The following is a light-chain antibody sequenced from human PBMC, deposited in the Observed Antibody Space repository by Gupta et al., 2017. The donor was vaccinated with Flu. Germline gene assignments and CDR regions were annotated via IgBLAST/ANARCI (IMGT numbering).Light chain of an antibody. CDR3: QQYDSLPT. Sequence: GIRVTITCQASQDMRNYLNWYPQKPGKAPDLLIYDASKLEKGVPSRFSGSGYGTEFTFTIKGLQAEDVATYYCQQYDSLPTFGQGTTVEIK. V-gene: IGKV1-33*01. CDR2: DAS. J-gene: IGKJ1*01. CDR1: QDMRNY.